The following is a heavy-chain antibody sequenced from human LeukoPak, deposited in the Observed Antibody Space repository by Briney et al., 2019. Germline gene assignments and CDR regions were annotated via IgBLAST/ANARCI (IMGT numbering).Heavy chain of an antibody. CDR2: ISSNGGST. Sequence: GGSLRLSCSASGFTLSRYDMHWVRQAPGKGLEYVSGISSNGGSTNYADSEKGRFTISRDNYKNTLHLQMSSLRAEDTAVYYCVKGYCSSISCSLIDYGGQGTLVTVSS. CDR3: VKGYCSSISCSLIDY. D-gene: IGHD2-2*01. J-gene: IGHJ4*02. V-gene: IGHV3-64D*06. CDR1: GFTLSRYD.